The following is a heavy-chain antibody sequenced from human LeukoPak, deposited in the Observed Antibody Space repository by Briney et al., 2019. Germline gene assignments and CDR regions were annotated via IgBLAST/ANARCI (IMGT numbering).Heavy chain of an antibody. Sequence: GGSLRLSCEVSGFTVSTTYMSWVRQAPGKGLEWVSILYRGGATYSAASVKGRFSISRHDSNNTLFLQMNGLRPEDTAVYYCARGDYYDDCGYSDWGQGTLVTVSS. V-gene: IGHV3-53*04. CDR3: ARGDYYDDCGYSD. CDR2: LYRGGAT. D-gene: IGHD3-22*01. J-gene: IGHJ4*02. CDR1: GFTVSTTY.